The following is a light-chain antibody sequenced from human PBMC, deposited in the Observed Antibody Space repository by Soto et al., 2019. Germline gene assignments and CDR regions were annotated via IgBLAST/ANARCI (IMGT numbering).Light chain of an antibody. CDR2: GNS. CDR3: QSYDSSLSGYV. V-gene: IGLV1-40*01. CDR1: SSNIGAGYD. J-gene: IGLJ1*01. Sequence: QAVVTQPNSVSGAPGQRVTISCTGSSSNIGAGYDVHWYQQLPGTVPKLLIHGNSNRPSGVPERFSGSKSGTTASLAITGLQAEDEADYYCQSYDSSLSGYVFGSGTKLTVL.